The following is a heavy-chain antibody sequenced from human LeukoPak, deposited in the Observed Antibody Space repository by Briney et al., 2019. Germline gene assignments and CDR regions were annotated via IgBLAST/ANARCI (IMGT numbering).Heavy chain of an antibody. V-gene: IGHV1-2*02. J-gene: IGHJ4*02. CDR1: GYTFTDYY. CDR3: ARDLATIDGIAWYYFEN. D-gene: IGHD5-12*01. Sequence: ASVVVSCKASGYTFTDYYIHWLGQAPGQGFEGMGWINPNTGSTDYAQKFQDRIAISTYTSISTAYMELSRLRSDDTALYYCARDLATIDGIAWYYFENWGQGTLVTVS. CDR2: INPNTGST.